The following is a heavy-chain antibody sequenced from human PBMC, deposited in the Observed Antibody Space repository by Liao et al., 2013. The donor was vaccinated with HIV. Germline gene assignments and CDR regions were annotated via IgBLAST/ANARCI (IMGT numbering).Heavy chain of an antibody. CDR1: GGSISRGSYY. CDR3: ARDRHYLDSSPYYYEYFQH. J-gene: IGHJ1*01. V-gene: IGHV4-61*02. CDR2: IYTSGST. D-gene: IGHD3-22*01. Sequence: QVQLQESGPGLVKPSQTLSLTCTVSGGSISRGSYYWSWIRQPAGKGLEWIGRIYTSGSTNYNPSLKSRVTISVDTSKNQFSLRLSSVTGADTGVYYCARDRHYLDSSPYYYEYFQHWGQGTLVTVSS.